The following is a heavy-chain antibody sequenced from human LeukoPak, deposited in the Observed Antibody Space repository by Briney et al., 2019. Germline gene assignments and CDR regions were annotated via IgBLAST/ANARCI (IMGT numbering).Heavy chain of an antibody. J-gene: IGHJ4*02. Sequence: ASVKVSCTASGYTFTSYGISWVRQAPGQGLEWMGWMNPNSGNTGYAQKFQGRVTITRNTSISTAYMELSSLRSEDTAVYYCARDSRRDGYNLDYWGRGTLVTVSS. CDR1: GYTFTSYG. D-gene: IGHD5-24*01. V-gene: IGHV1-8*03. CDR2: MNPNSGNT. CDR3: ARDSRRDGYNLDY.